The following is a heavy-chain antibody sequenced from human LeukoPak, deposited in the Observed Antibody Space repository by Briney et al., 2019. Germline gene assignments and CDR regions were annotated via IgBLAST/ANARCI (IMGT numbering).Heavy chain of an antibody. CDR3: ARRVAGESRAFDI. J-gene: IGHJ3*02. CDR2: IYYSGST. V-gene: IGHV4-59*01. Sequence: SETLSLTCTVSGGSISSYYWSWLRQPPGKGLEWIGYIYYSGSTNYNPSLKSRVTISLDASKNQFSLKLSSLTAADTAVYYCARRVAGESRAFDIWGQGTMVTVSS. CDR1: GGSISSYY. D-gene: IGHD3-10*01.